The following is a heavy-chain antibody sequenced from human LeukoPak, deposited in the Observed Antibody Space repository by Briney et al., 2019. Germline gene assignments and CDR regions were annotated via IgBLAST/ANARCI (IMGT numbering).Heavy chain of an antibody. Sequence: PGGSLRLSCAASGFTFSSYDMHWVRQATGKGLEWVSAIGTAGDTYYPGSVKGRFTISRENAKNSLYLQMNSLRAGDTAVYYCARGSSWSLFDYWGQGTLVTVSS. CDR2: IGTAGDT. D-gene: IGHD6-13*01. CDR3: ARGSSWSLFDY. V-gene: IGHV3-13*01. CDR1: GFTFSSYD. J-gene: IGHJ4*02.